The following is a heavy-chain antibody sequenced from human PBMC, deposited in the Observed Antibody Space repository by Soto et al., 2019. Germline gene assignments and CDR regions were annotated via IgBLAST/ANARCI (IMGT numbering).Heavy chain of an antibody. CDR3: AKDRGIIVKAGDAFDV. Sequence: PGGSLRLSCASSGFTLSMSAVNWVRQAPGKGLEWVSYISDSGDRTYYADSVKGRSTISRERSKNTVSLQMDSLRAEDTAVYYCAKDRGIIVKAGDAFDVWGQGTKVTVSS. J-gene: IGHJ3*01. D-gene: IGHD3-16*02. CDR1: GFTLSMSA. CDR2: ISDSGDRT. V-gene: IGHV3-23*01.